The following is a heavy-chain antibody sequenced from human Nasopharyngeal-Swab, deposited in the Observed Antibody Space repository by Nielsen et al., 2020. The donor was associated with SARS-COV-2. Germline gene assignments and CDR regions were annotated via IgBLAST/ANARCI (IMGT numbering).Heavy chain of an antibody. Sequence: WIRQPPGKGLEWVGLIWYDGSNKYYADSVKGRFTISRDSSKNTLYLQMNSLRAEDTAVYYCARDLGENSNIDYWGQGTLVTVSS. J-gene: IGHJ4*02. V-gene: IGHV3-33*01. D-gene: IGHD3-16*01. CDR3: ARDLGENSNIDY. CDR2: IWYDGSNK.